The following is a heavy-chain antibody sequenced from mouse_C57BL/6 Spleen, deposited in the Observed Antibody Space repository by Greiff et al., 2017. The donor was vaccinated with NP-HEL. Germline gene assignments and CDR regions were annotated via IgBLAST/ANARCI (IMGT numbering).Heavy chain of an antibody. D-gene: IGHD3-2*02. V-gene: IGHV5-16*01. Sequence: EVKLMESEGGLVQPGSSMKLSCTASGFTFSDYYMAWVRQVPEKGLEWVANINYDGSSTYYLDSLKSRFIISRDNAKNILYLQMSSLKSEDTATYYCARQAQALDYWGQGTTLTVSS. CDR3: ARQAQALDY. J-gene: IGHJ2*01. CDR1: GFTFSDYY. CDR2: INYDGSST.